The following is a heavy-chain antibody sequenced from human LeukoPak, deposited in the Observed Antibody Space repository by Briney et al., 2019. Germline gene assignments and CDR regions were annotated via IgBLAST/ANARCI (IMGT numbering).Heavy chain of an antibody. CDR2: IYYSGST. CDR3: ARRQLAGPFDY. J-gene: IGHJ4*02. CDR1: GGAISSSSYC. D-gene: IGHD6-6*01. Sequence: PSETLSLTCTVPGGAISSSSYCWGWIRQPPGKGLEWIGSIYYSGSTYYNPSLKSRVTISVDTSKNQFSLKLSSVTAADTAVYYCARRQLAGPFDYWGQGTLVIVSS. V-gene: IGHV4-39*01.